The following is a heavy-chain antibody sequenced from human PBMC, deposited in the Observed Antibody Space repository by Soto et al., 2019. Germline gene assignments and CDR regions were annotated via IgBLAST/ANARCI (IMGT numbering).Heavy chain of an antibody. D-gene: IGHD3-10*01. J-gene: IGHJ6*02. Sequence: GGSLRLSCAASGFTFSTYSMNWVRQAPGKGLEWVSYISSSLSTIYYADSVKGRFTISRDNAKNSLYLQMNSLRDEDTAVYYCGGSWSYPYYYYYGMDVWGQGTMVTVSS. V-gene: IGHV3-48*02. CDR1: GFTFSTYS. CDR3: GGSWSYPYYYYYGMDV. CDR2: ISSSLSTI.